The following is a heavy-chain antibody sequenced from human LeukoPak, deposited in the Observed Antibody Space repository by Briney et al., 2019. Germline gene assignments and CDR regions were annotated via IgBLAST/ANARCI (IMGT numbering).Heavy chain of an antibody. Sequence: PGGSLRLSCAASGFTFSSYSMNWVRQAPGEGLEWVSSISSSSSYIYHADSVKGRFTISRDNAKNSLYLQMNSLRAEDTAVYYCARVWVEDDYGDSFDYWGQGTLVTVSS. CDR2: ISSSSSYI. CDR1: GFTFSSYS. J-gene: IGHJ4*02. CDR3: ARVWVEDDYGDSFDY. D-gene: IGHD4-17*01. V-gene: IGHV3-21*01.